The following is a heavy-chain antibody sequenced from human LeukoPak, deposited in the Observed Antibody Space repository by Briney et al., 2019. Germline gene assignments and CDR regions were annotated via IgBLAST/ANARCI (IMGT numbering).Heavy chain of an antibody. CDR2: ISSSSSYI. V-gene: IGHV3-21*01. D-gene: IGHD5-18*01. Sequence: PGGSLRLSCAASGFTFSSYSMNWVRQAPGKGLEWVSSISSSSSYIYYADSVKGRFTISRDNAKNSLYLQMNSLRAEDTAVYYCARGTVAVGYNHENGDYWGQGTLVAVSS. J-gene: IGHJ4*02. CDR3: ARGTVAVGYNHENGDY. CDR1: GFTFSSYS.